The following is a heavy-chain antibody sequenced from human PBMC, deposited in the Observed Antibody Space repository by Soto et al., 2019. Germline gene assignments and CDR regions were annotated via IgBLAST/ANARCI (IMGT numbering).Heavy chain of an antibody. CDR3: AVISGNWYPSNFHH. J-gene: IGHJ1*01. D-gene: IGHD6-13*01. CDR1: GITFSSEG. CDR2: VSGSGVST. V-gene: IGHV3-23*01. Sequence: GGSLRLSCVVSGITFSSEGMTWVRQARGRGLEWVSGVSGSGVSTYYADSVKGRFIISRDNSKNTLFLQMNSLRADDTAVYYCAVISGNWYPSNFHHWGQGTLVTVSS.